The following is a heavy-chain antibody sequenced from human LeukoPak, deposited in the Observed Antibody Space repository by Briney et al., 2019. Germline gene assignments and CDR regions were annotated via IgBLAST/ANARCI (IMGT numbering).Heavy chain of an antibody. D-gene: IGHD2-2*01. Sequence: TGGSLRLSCAASGFTFSSHWMHWVRQAPGQGLVWVSRINNDGSSTSYANSVKGRFTISRDNAKNALYLQMNSLRAEDTAVYYCARVTCSSSTSCATVDFWGQGTLVTVSS. J-gene: IGHJ4*02. CDR3: ARVTCSSSTSCATVDF. CDR1: GFTFSSHW. V-gene: IGHV3-74*01. CDR2: INNDGSST.